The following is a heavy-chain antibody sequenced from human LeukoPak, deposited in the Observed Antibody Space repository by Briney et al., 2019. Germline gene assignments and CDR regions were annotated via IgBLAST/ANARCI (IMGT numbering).Heavy chain of an antibody. Sequence: SETLSLTCTVSGGSISSYYWGWIRQPPGKGLEWIGYIYYSGSTNYNPSLKSRVTISVDTSKNQFSLKLSSVTAADTAVYYCARDNWNYGSSMDVWGQGTTVTVSS. V-gene: IGHV4-59*01. J-gene: IGHJ6*02. CDR1: GGSISSYY. CDR2: IYYSGST. D-gene: IGHD1-7*01. CDR3: ARDNWNYGSSMDV.